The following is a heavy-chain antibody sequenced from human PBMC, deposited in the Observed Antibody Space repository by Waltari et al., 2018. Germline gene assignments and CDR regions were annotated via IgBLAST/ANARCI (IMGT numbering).Heavy chain of an antibody. Sequence: QVQLVQSGAEVKKPGASVKVSCKASGYTFTDYYIHWVRQAPGQGLEWVGRINSNSGGTNFAQKLQGRVTMTRDTSISTAYMELSSLRSDDTAAYYCARSDFWSGYYDLFDYWGQGTLVTVSS. CDR2: INSNSGGT. D-gene: IGHD3-3*01. V-gene: IGHV1-2*06. CDR3: ARSDFWSGYYDLFDY. J-gene: IGHJ4*02. CDR1: GYTFTDYY.